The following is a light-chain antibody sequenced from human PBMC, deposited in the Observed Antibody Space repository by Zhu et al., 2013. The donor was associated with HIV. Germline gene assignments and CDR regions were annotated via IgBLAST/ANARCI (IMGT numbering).Light chain of an antibody. CDR3: QKYNSAPRT. V-gene: IGKV1-5*03. CDR1: QTIFQW. Sequence: DIQMTQSPSTLSASVGDRVTITCRASQTIFQWVAWYQHKPGEAPKLLIDEASTLESGVPSRFSGSGSGTEFTLTISSLQPEDVATYYCQKYNSAPRTFGQGTKVEIK. CDR2: EAS. J-gene: IGKJ1*01.